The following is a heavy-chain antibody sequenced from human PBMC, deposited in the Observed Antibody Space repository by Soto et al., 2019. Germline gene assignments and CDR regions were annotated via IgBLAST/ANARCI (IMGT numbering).Heavy chain of an antibody. CDR1: GFTFSSYA. CDR3: ARVGLINMVGADYYYYYMDV. D-gene: IGHD3-10*01. Sequence: PGGSLRLSCAASGFTFSSYAMHWVRQAPGKGLEYVSAISSNGGTTYYANSVKGRFTISRDNSKNTLYLQMGSLRAEDMAVYYSARVGLINMVGADYYYYYMDVWGKGTTVTVSS. V-gene: IGHV3-64*01. J-gene: IGHJ6*03. CDR2: ISSNGGTT.